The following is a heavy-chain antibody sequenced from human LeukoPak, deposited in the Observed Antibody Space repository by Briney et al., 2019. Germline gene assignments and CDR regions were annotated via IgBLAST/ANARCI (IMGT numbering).Heavy chain of an antibody. V-gene: IGHV3-74*01. CDR2: INSDGSIT. CDR1: GFTFSSYS. CDR3: AKIDAY. J-gene: IGHJ4*02. Sequence: GGSLRLSCAASGFTFSSYSMNWVRQAPGKGLVWVSRINSDGSITNYADSVKGRFTISRDNAKNTLYLQMSSLRAEDTAVYYCAKIDAYWGQGTLVTVSS.